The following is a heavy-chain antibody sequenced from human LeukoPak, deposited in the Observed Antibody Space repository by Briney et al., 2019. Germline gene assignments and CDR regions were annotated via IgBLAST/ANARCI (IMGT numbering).Heavy chain of an antibody. CDR2: INPNSGGT. CDR3: ARDPGGCGGNRFDY. Sequence: GASVNVSLKSSVYTFTCYYLHWVRQPPGQGLEWMGCINPNSGGTNYAQKFQGRVTMTRDTSISTACMEWGRMRCDDTAVYCCARDPGGCGGNRFDYWGQGTFVTISS. D-gene: IGHD4-23*01. V-gene: IGHV1-2*02. J-gene: IGHJ4*02. CDR1: VYTFTCYY.